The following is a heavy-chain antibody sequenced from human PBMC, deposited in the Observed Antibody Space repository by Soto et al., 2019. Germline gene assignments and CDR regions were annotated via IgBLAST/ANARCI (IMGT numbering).Heavy chain of an antibody. V-gene: IGHV3-13*01. J-gene: IGHJ5*02. CDR2: INIGGDT. D-gene: IGHD3-10*01. Sequence: TGKGLEWVSRINIGGDTFYSGSVKGRFTVSRENARNSAYLQMNSLRVGDTAVYYCVRGEMRSSSWHTCFGPSGQRVLGT. CDR3: VRGEMRSSSWHTCFGP.